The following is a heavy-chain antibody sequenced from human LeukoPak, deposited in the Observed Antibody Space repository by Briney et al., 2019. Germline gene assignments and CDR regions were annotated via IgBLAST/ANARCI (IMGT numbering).Heavy chain of an antibody. J-gene: IGHJ4*02. Sequence: PGGSRRLSFSSLGLIFRAFSMSGVRQAPGKGLEWVAKMNEYGSEIFYVDSVKGRFTISRGNGKNSPYLQMNRLRAEDTAVYYCARPRGCGSSRCNNFDYWGQGTLVTVSS. D-gene: IGHD2-2*01. V-gene: IGHV3-7*01. CDR3: ARPRGCGSSRCNNFDY. CDR2: MNEYGSEI. CDR1: GLIFRAFS.